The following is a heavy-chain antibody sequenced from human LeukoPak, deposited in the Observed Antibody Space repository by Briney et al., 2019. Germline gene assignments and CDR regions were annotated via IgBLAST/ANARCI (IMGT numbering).Heavy chain of an antibody. D-gene: IGHD2-2*01. CDR2: INPNSGGT. Sequence: ASVKVSCKASGYTFTAYYLHWVRRAPGQGIEWMGRINPNSGGTNYAQKFQGWVTMTRDTSISTAYMELSRLRSDDTAVYYCARSHIVVVPAARDYYYGMDVWGQGTTVTVSS. CDR3: ARSHIVVVPAARDYYYGMDV. CDR1: GYTFTAYY. V-gene: IGHV1-2*04. J-gene: IGHJ6*02.